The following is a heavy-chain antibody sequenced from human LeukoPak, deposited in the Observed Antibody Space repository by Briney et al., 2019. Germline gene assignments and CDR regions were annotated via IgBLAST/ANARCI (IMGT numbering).Heavy chain of an antibody. D-gene: IGHD3-22*01. CDR3: VRGRTTYYYDSVGYYRDAFDI. Sequence: PSETLSLTCSVSGGSVSTNYWSWIRQPPGKGLEWIGYIYYSGSTNYNPSLKSRVTISVDTSKNQFSLKLSSVTAADTAVYYCVRGRTTYYYDSVGYYRDAFDIWGQGTMVTVSS. CDR2: IYYSGST. V-gene: IGHV4-59*02. CDR1: GGSVSTNY. J-gene: IGHJ3*02.